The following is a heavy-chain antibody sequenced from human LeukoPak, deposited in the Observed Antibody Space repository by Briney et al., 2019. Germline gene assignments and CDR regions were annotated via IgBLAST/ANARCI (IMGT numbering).Heavy chain of an antibody. J-gene: IGHJ2*01. CDR1: GFTFSSNW. V-gene: IGHV3-7*01. CDR3: AREEKFLEWYFDL. CDR2: IKQDGSEK. Sequence: GGSLRLSCAASGFTFSSNWMRWVRQAPGKGLEWVASIKQDGSEKYYVGSVKGRFTISRDNAKNSLFLQMDSLRVEDTAVYYCAREEKFLEWYFDLWGRGTLVTVSS. D-gene: IGHD5-24*01.